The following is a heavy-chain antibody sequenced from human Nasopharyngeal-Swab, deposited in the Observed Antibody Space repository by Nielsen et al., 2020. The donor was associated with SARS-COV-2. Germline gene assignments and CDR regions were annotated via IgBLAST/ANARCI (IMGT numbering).Heavy chain of an antibody. CDR1: GFTFSNYD. V-gene: IGHV3-13*01. CDR3: ARGRVGTRGLLYFQH. D-gene: IGHD1-1*01. J-gene: IGHJ1*01. CDR2: IGTAGDT. Sequence: GESLKISCAASGFTFSNYDMHWVRQPTGKVLEWVSAIGTAGDTYYPGSVKGRFTISREDAKNSLYLQINALKAGDTAVYYCARGRVGTRGLLYFQHWGQGTLVTVSS.